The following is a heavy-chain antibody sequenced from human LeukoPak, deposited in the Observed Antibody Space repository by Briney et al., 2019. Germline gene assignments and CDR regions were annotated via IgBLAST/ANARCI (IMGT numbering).Heavy chain of an antibody. V-gene: IGHV3-23*01. CDR1: GFTFSDYA. D-gene: IGHD3-10*01. CDR3: ANSRGYGSGNL. J-gene: IGHJ5*02. CDR2: ISGTADRT. Sequence: GGSLRLSCAASGFTFSDYAMSWVRQAPGKGLEWVSAISGTADRTYYVGSVKGRFTVSRDNSKNMLYLQMSGLRTEDTAVYYCANSRGYGSGNLWGQGTLVTVSS.